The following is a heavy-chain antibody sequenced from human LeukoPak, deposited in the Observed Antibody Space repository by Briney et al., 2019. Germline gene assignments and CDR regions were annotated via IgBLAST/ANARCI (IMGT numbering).Heavy chain of an antibody. D-gene: IGHD3-10*01. CDR3: ARRGSENYYVDY. CDR2: ICYTGNT. Sequence: SETLSLTCTVSGGSIGSTFYCWGWIRRPPGKGLEWIGTICYTGNTYYNPSLKSRVTISVDTSKNQFSLKLSSVTAADTAVYYCARRGSENYYVDYWGQGSLVTVSS. V-gene: IGHV4-39*01. J-gene: IGHJ4*02. CDR1: GGSIGSTFYC.